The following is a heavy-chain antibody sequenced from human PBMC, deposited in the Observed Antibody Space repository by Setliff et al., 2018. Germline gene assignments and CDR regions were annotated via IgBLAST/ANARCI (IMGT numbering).Heavy chain of an antibody. D-gene: IGHD6-6*01. V-gene: IGHV4-4*02. CDR3: ARGRNIAARLFDS. CDR1: GDSVSSSHW. J-gene: IGHJ4*02. Sequence: LSLTCEVSGDSVSSSHWWSWVRQPPGKGLEWIGEIDHTGSTNYNPSLKSRVTISIDTSKNQFSLNLRYVTAADTAVYYCARGRNIAARLFDSWGQGTLVTVSS. CDR2: IDHTGST.